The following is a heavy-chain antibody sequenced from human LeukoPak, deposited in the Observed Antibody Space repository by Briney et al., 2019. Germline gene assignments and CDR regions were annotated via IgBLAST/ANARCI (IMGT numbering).Heavy chain of an antibody. J-gene: IGHJ4*02. D-gene: IGHD3-10*01. CDR2: ISSSSSYI. CDR1: GFTFSSYS. V-gene: IGHV3-21*01. Sequence: GGSLRLSCAASGFTFSSYSMNWVRQAPGKGLEWVSSISSSSSYIYYADSVKGRFTISRDNAKNSLYLQMNSLRAEDTAVYYCARDLWLGEIGYWGQGTLVTVSS. CDR3: ARDLWLGEIGY.